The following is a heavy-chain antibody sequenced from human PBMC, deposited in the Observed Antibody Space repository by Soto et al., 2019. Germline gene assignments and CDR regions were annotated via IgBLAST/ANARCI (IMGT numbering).Heavy chain of an antibody. CDR2: ISGSGGST. Sequence: EVQLLESGGGLVQPGGSLRLSRAASGFTFSSYAMSWVRQAPGKGLEWVSAISGSGGSTYYADSVKGRFSISRDNSNDRVYAPMMSLRDEDKAVYCCLDAEGGELSKLWGRGTMVTDSS. CDR3: LDAEGGELSKL. CDR1: GFTFSSYA. V-gene: IGHV3-23*01. D-gene: IGHD3-16*02. J-gene: IGHJ3*01.